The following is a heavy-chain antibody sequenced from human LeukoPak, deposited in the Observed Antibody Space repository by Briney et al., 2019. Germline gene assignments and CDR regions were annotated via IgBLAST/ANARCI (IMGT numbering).Heavy chain of an antibody. D-gene: IGHD6-13*01. CDR2: IWYDGSNK. Sequence: GGSLRLTCAASGFNFRSNGMYWVRQAPGKGLEWVAVIWYDGSNKYYGDSVKGRFTVSRDNSKNTLYLQMNSLRAEDTAVYYCARGGTSAAGIDYWGQGTLVTVSS. CDR3: ARGGTSAAGIDY. J-gene: IGHJ4*02. CDR1: GFNFRSNG. V-gene: IGHV3-33*07.